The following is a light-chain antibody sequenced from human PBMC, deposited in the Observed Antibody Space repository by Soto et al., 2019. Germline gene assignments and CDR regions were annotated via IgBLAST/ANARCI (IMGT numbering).Light chain of an antibody. CDR1: QSVSID. CDR2: DAS. V-gene: IGKV3-11*01. J-gene: IGKJ1*01. Sequence: PGEIATLSCRASQSVSIDLAWYQQKPGQAPRLLIYDASNRATGIAARFSGGGSGTDFTLTISSPEPEDFAVYYCQQRSQWPWTFGQGTKVDIK. CDR3: QQRSQWPWT.